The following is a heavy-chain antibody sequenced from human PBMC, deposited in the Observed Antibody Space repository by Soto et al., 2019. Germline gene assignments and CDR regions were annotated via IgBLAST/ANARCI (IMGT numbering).Heavy chain of an antibody. D-gene: IGHD2-15*01. CDR3: ARGYCSGSTCYSGGY. CDR2: IASNGNTI. CDR1: GFIFSNYE. V-gene: IGHV3-48*03. Sequence: GGSLRLSCAASGFIFSNYEMNWVRQAPGKGLEWLSYIASNGNTIYYANSVKGRFTVSRDNAKGSLYLQMNSLRAADTAVYYCARGYCSGSTCYSGGYWGQGTLVTVSS. J-gene: IGHJ4*02.